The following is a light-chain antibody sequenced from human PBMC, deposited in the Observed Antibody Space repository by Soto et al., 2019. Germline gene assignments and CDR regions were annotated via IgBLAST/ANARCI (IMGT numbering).Light chain of an antibody. J-gene: IGKJ2*01. V-gene: IGKV3-15*01. CDR3: QQYNDWPPMYT. Sequence: EIVMTQSPATLSVSPGERATLSCRASQSFSSNLAWYQQKPGQAPTLLIYGASTRATGIPARFSGSGSGTEFTLTISSLQSEDFALYYCQQYNDWPPMYTFGQGTKVDIK. CDR1: QSFSSN. CDR2: GAS.